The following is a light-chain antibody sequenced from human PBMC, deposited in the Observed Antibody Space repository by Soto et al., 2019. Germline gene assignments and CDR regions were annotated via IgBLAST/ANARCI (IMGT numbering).Light chain of an antibody. V-gene: IGLV1-44*01. Sequence: QSVLTQSPSASGTPGQRVTISCSGSSSNIGTNTVDWYQQFPGTAPKVLMYSNNQRPSGVPDRFSGSRSGTSASLAISGLQSEDEADYYCAAWDDSLNGPVFGGGTKLTVL. CDR1: SSNIGTNT. J-gene: IGLJ2*01. CDR3: AAWDDSLNGPV. CDR2: SNN.